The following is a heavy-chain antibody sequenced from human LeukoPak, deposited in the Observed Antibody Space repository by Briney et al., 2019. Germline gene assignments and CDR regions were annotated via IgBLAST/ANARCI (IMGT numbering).Heavy chain of an antibody. CDR2: INSDGSST. D-gene: IGHD4-23*01. Sequence: GGSLRLSCAASGFTFSSYWMHWVRQAPGKGLVWVSRINSDGSSTSYADSVKGRFAISRDNAKNTLYLQMNSLRAEDTAVYYCATTVVTPGAFDIWGQGTMVTVSS. J-gene: IGHJ3*02. CDR3: ATTVVTPGAFDI. CDR1: GFTFSSYW. V-gene: IGHV3-74*01.